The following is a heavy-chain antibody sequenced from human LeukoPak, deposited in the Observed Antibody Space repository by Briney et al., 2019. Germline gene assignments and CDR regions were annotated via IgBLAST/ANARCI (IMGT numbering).Heavy chain of an antibody. J-gene: IGHJ4*02. D-gene: IGHD3-22*01. Sequence: GGSLRLSCAASGFNFGSYSMTWVRLAPGKGLEWVSVISADSATTFYADSVKGRFTISRDNSKNTLYLQMNSLRAEDTAVYYCARSDYYDDPHDYWGQGTLVTVSS. CDR2: ISADSATT. CDR3: ARSDYYDDPHDY. V-gene: IGHV3-23*01. CDR1: GFNFGSYS.